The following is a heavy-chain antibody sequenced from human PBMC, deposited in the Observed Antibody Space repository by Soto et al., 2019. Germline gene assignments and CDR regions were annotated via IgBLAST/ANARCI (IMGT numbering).Heavy chain of an antibody. V-gene: IGHV3-74*01. J-gene: IGHJ3*02. D-gene: IGHD2-15*01. CDR1: GFTFSSYW. CDR2: INSDGGST. CDR3: ARGYCSGGNCYSYAFDI. Sequence: EVQLVESGGGLVQSGGSLRLSCAASGFTFSSYWMHWVRQAPGKGLVWVSRINSDGGSTSYADSVKGRFTISRDNAKNTLYLQMNSLTAEDTAGYYCARGYCSGGNCYSYAFDIWGQGTMVTVSS.